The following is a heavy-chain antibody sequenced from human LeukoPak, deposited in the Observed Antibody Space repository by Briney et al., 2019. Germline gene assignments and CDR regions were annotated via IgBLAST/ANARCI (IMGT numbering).Heavy chain of an antibody. V-gene: IGHV1-2*02. J-gene: IGHJ6*03. CDR3: ARDQVQDYDFWSGYSDPPYYYMDV. Sequence: ASVKVSCKASGYTFTGYYMHWVRQAPGQGLEWMGWINPNSGGTNYAQKFQGRVTMTRDTSISTAYMELSWMRSDDTAVYYCARDQVQDYDFWSGYSDPPYYYMDVWGKGTTVTVSS. CDR1: GYTFTGYY. CDR2: INPNSGGT. D-gene: IGHD3-3*01.